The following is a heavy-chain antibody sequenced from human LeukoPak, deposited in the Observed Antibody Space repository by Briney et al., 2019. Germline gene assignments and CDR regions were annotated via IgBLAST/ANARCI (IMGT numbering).Heavy chain of an antibody. D-gene: IGHD3-10*01. J-gene: IGHJ4*02. CDR1: ELTFSAYA. Sequence: GGSLRLSCVGSELTFSAYAMSWVRQTPGKGLEWVSGISGNGANTDSADSVEGRFTISRDNSKDTLYLKMTNLRAEDAAVYYCVARNGYHYAFDYWGQGTQVVVSS. CDR2: ISGNGANT. CDR3: VARNGYHYAFDY. V-gene: IGHV3-23*01.